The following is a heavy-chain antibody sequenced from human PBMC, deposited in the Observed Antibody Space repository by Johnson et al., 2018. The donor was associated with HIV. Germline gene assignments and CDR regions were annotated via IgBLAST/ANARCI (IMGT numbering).Heavy chain of an antibody. D-gene: IGHD4-17*01. CDR3: AREEGDYGDSITDDAFDI. CDR1: GFIFSSYA. V-gene: IGHV3-30-3*01. CDR2: ISYDGSTK. J-gene: IGHJ3*02. Sequence: QVQLVESGGGLVQPGRSLRLSCAASGFIFSSYAMHWVRQAPGKGLEWVAVISYDGSTKYYADSVKGRFTISRENSKNTLYLQMTSLRVEETAVYYCAREEGDYGDSITDDAFDIWGQGTMVTVSS.